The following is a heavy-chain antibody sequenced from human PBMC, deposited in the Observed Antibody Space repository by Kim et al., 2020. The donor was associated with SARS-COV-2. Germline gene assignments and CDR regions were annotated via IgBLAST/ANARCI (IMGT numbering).Heavy chain of an antibody. CDR3: ATESRGYYDSSGYYSDRVDAFDI. Sequence: ASVKVSCKVSGYTLTELSMHWVRQAPGKALEWMGGFDPEDGETIYAQKFQGRVTMTEDTSTDTAYMELSSLRSEDTAVYYCATESRGYYDSSGYYSDRVDAFDIWGQGTMVTVSS. CDR1: GYTLTELS. V-gene: IGHV1-24*01. CDR2: FDPEDGET. D-gene: IGHD3-22*01. J-gene: IGHJ3*02.